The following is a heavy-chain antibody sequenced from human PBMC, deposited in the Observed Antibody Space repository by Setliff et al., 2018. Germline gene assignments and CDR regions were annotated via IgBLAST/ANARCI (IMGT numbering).Heavy chain of an antibody. Sequence: KPGGSLRLSCAASGFAFASYNMIWVRQAPGKGLEWVSSLSSANNYIVYADSVKGRFTISRDNAKSSLYLQMNSLSAEDTAIYYCASSRTWIPVLDYCGQGTLVTVSS. CDR2: LSSANNYI. J-gene: IGHJ4*02. V-gene: IGHV3-21*01. CDR3: ASSRTWIPVLDY. D-gene: IGHD5-12*01. CDR1: GFAFASYN.